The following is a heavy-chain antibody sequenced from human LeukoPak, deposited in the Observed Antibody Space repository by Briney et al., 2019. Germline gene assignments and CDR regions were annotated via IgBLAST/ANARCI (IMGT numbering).Heavy chain of an antibody. V-gene: IGHV4-59*01. CDR3: ARGGNNWPNWFDP. Sequence: SETLSLTCTVSGGSISSYYWSWIRQPPRKGLEWIGYIYYSGSTNYNPSLKSRVTISVDTSKNQFSLKLSSVTAADTAVYYCARGGNNWPNWFDPWGQGTLVTVSS. J-gene: IGHJ5*02. D-gene: IGHD1-1*01. CDR1: GGSISSYY. CDR2: IYYSGST.